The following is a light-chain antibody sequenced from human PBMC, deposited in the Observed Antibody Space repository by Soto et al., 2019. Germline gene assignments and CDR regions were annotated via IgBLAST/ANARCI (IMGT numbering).Light chain of an antibody. V-gene: IGKV3-20*01. CDR2: GAS. Sequence: ESEWMQSPFTLSLSQGERATLSCRASQSVSSSYLSWYQHKPGQSPRLLIYGASSRATGIPDRFSGSGTGTDFTITISRLEPEDLAVYYCKQYGSSPWTFGQGTKVDI. CDR3: KQYGSSPWT. J-gene: IGKJ1*01. CDR1: QSVSSSY.